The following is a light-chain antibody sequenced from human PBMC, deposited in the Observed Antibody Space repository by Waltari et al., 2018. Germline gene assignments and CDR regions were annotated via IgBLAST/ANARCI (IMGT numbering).Light chain of an antibody. Sequence: EIVMTQSPDSLAVSLGERATINCKSRQSVLYSANTKNYLAWYQQKPGQPPKLLIYWASTRESGVPDRFSGSGSGTDFTLTISSLQAEDVAVYYCQQYYSTPITFGQGTRLEIK. CDR3: QQYYSTPIT. J-gene: IGKJ5*01. V-gene: IGKV4-1*01. CDR2: WAS. CDR1: QSVLYSANTKNY.